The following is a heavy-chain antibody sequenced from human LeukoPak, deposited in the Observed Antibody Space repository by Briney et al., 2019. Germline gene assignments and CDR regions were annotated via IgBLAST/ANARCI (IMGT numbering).Heavy chain of an antibody. J-gene: IGHJ4*02. CDR2: ISQDGSEM. Sequence: ETLSLTCTVSGYSISSGYYWGWIRQSPGKGLEWVANISQDGSEMFFVDSMNGRLTISRDNAKNSLYLHINSLRSEDTAVYYCARLGPGMNFFYFDYWGQGTLVTVSS. D-gene: IGHD3-10*01. V-gene: IGHV3-7*01. CDR3: ARLGPGMNFFYFDY. CDR1: GYSISSGYY.